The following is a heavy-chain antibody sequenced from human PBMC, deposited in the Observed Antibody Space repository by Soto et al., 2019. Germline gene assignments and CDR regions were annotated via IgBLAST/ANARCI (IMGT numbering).Heavy chain of an antibody. J-gene: IGHJ1*01. CDR2: INTSGGTT. V-gene: IGHV3-23*01. Sequence: PGGSLRLSCAPSGFTFRNFAMSWVRQAPGKGLEWLSTINTSGGTTYSVDSVKGRFTISRDNSKNTLYLQMNSLRVDDTAVYYFVIFVFCVGILCPPQLWGLGTLVTVSS. CDR1: GFTFRNFA. D-gene: IGHD2-21*01. CDR3: VIFVFCVGILCPPQL.